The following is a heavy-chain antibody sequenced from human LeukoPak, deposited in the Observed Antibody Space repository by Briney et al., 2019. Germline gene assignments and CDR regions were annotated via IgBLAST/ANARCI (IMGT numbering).Heavy chain of an antibody. D-gene: IGHD3-22*01. J-gene: IGHJ4*01. V-gene: IGHV3-23*01. Sequence: GGSLRLSCAGSGFSFSTYSMNWVRQAPGKGLEWVSGITGSGANTYYADSVKGRFTISRDNSKDTLYLRMNSLRAEDTAVYYCYYYDSSGFYPQTKIDYWGQGTLVTVSS. CDR1: GFSFSTYS. CDR2: ITGSGANT. CDR3: YYYDSSGFYPQTKIDY.